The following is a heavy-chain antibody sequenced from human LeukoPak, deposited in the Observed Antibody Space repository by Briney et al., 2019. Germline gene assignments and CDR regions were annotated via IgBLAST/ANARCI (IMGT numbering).Heavy chain of an antibody. CDR3: AKDFPYGGSIHY. J-gene: IGHJ4*02. Sequence: PGGSLILSCAASGFTFSSYGMHWVRQAPGKGLEWVAFIRYDGSNKYYADSVKGRFTISRDNSKNTLYLQMNSLRAGDTAVYYCAKDFPYGGSIHYWGQGTLVTVSS. CDR1: GFTFSSYG. CDR2: IRYDGSNK. V-gene: IGHV3-30*02. D-gene: IGHD5-12*01.